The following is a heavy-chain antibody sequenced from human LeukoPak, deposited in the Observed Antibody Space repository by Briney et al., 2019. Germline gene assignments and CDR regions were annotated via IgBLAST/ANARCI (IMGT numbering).Heavy chain of an antibody. V-gene: IGHV1-3*03. J-gene: IGHJ6*03. Sequence: ASVKVSCKASGYTFTSYVIHWVRQAPGQRLEWMGWINAGNGNTKYSQEFQDRITITRDTSASTVYMELSSLRSGDMAVYYCARARYETRIWPKSRYDYYHYMDVWGKGTTVTVSS. D-gene: IGHD2-15*01. CDR2: INAGNGNT. CDR3: ARARYETRIWPKSRYDYYHYMDV. CDR1: GYTFTSYV.